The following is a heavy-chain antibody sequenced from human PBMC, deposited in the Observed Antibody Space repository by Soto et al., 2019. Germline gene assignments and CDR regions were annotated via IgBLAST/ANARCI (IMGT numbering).Heavy chain of an antibody. CDR1: GYTFTSYD. V-gene: IGHV1-8*01. Sequence: ASVKVSCKASGYTFTSYDINWVRQATGQGLEWMGWMNPNIGTTSYAQKFQGRVTITRNDSTSTAYMELSSLRSEDTAVYYCARAVWTTVVTPQYYYGMDVWGQGTTVTVS. CDR3: ARAVWTTVVTPQYYYGMDV. CDR2: MNPNIGTT. D-gene: IGHD4-17*01. J-gene: IGHJ6*02.